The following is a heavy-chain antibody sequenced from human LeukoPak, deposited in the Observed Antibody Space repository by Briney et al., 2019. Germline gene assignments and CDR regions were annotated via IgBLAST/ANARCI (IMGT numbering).Heavy chain of an antibody. D-gene: IGHD3-22*01. CDR3: ARRKSLGGMIAYYFDY. CDR1: GGSLSSSSYF. Sequence: PSETLSLTCTVSGGSLSSSSYFWGWIRQPPGKGLEWIGSIYYTGSTNYNPSLKSRVTISVDKSKNQFSLKLSSVTAADTAVYYCARRKSLGGMIAYYFDYWGQGTLVTVSS. CDR2: IYYTGST. V-gene: IGHV4-39*07. J-gene: IGHJ4*02.